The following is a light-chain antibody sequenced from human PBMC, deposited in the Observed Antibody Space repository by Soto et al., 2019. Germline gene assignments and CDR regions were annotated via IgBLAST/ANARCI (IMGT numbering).Light chain of an antibody. CDR2: SNN. CDR3: AAWDDSLNGYV. Sequence: QSVLTQPPSASGTPGQSVTITCSGNSSNIGSNTVNWYQQLPGTAPKLLIYSNNQRPSRVPDRFSGSKSGTSASLAISGLQSVDEADYFCAAWDDSLNGYVFGTGTKVTVL. J-gene: IGLJ1*01. CDR1: SSNIGSNT. V-gene: IGLV1-44*01.